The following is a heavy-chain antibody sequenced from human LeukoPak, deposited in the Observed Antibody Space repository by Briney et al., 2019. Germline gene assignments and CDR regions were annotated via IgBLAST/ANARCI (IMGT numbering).Heavy chain of an antibody. V-gene: IGHV1-2*04. J-gene: IGHJ4*02. D-gene: IGHD3-10*01. CDR3: ARGGPYYGSGKGFDY. CDR2: INPNCGGT. Sequence: ASVKVSCKASGYTFTSYYMHWVRQAPGQGLEWMGIINPNCGGTNYAQKFQGWVTMTRDTSISTAYMELSRLRSDDTAVYYCARGGPYYGSGKGFDYWGQGTLVTVSS. CDR1: GYTFTSYY.